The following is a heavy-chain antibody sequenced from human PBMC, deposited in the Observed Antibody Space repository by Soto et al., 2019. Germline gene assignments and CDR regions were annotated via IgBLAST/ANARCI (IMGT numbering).Heavy chain of an antibody. CDR1: GFTFSSYW. J-gene: IGHJ5*02. V-gene: IGHV3-7*03. D-gene: IGHD6-19*01. CDR3: ARVGEAVDPYDPWFDP. CDR2: IKQDGSEK. Sequence: GGSLRLSCAASGFTFSSYWMSWVRQAPGKGLEWVANIKQDGSEKYYVDSVKGRFTISRDNAKNSLYLQMNSLRAEDTAVYYCARVGEAVDPYDPWFDPWGQGTLVTVS.